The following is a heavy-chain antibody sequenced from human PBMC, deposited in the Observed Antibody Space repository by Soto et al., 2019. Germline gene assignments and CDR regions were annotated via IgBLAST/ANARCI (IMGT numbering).Heavy chain of an antibody. Sequence: QVQLVQSGAEVKKPGASVKVSCRASGYAFISYGFSWVRQAPGQGLEWMGWINSFNGNTNFAQKFQGRDTVTTDTXKSTAYMELRSLRSDDTAVYYCARDLSSSDWYYFDYWGQGTLVTVSS. CDR2: INSFNGNT. CDR3: ARDLSSSDWYYFDY. CDR1: GYAFISYG. D-gene: IGHD6-19*01. J-gene: IGHJ4*02. V-gene: IGHV1-18*01.